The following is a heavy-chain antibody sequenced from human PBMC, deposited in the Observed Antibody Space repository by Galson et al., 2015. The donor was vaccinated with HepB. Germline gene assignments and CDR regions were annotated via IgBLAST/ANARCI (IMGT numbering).Heavy chain of an antibody. D-gene: IGHD3-10*01. Sequence: SVKVSCKASGYTFTSYDINWVRQATGQGLEWMGWMNPNSGNTGYAQKFQGRVTMTRNTPISTAYMELSSLRSEDTAVYYCARDLKFGAYYYYYGMDVWGQGTTVTVSS. CDR1: GYTFTSYD. J-gene: IGHJ6*02. CDR2: MNPNSGNT. V-gene: IGHV1-8*01. CDR3: ARDLKFGAYYYYYGMDV.